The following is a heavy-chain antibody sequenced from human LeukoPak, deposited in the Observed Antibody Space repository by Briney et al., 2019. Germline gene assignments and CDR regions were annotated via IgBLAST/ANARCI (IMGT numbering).Heavy chain of an antibody. J-gene: IGHJ3*02. Sequence: EASVKVSCKVSAYTLTELSMHWVRQVPEKGLEWMGGVDPEDGETIYAQKFQGRVTMTEDTSTAATYMELSSLRSEDTAVYYFSTVGVLVPAANAFDIWGQGTMVTVSS. V-gene: IGHV1-24*01. CDR1: AYTLTELS. CDR3: STVGVLVPAANAFDI. CDR2: VDPEDGET. D-gene: IGHD2-2*01.